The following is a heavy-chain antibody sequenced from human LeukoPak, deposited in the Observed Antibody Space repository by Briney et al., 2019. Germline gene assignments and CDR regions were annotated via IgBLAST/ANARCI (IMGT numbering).Heavy chain of an antibody. V-gene: IGHV4-4*07. D-gene: IGHD6-19*01. CDR3: ARQPNSSGWYGSPPHPFQH. CDR2: IYTSGST. CDR1: GGSISSYY. Sequence: SETLSPTRTVSGGSISSYYWSWIRQPAGKGLEWIGRIYTSGSTNYNPSLKSRVTISVDTSKNQFSLKLSSVTAADTAVYYCARQPNSSGWYGSPPHPFQHWGQGTLVTVSS. J-gene: IGHJ1*01.